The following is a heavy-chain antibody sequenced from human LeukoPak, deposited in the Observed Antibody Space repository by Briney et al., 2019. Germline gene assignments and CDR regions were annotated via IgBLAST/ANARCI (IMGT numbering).Heavy chain of an antibody. Sequence: SETLSLTCAVYGGSFSGYYWSWIRQPPGKGLEWIGEINHSGSTNYNPSLKSRVTISVDTSKNQFSLKLSSVTAADTAVYYCAREIWGSGYYYYYYYMDVWGKGTTVTVSS. CDR1: GGSFSGYY. J-gene: IGHJ6*03. V-gene: IGHV4-34*01. CDR2: INHSGST. D-gene: IGHD7-27*01. CDR3: AREIWGSGYYYYYYYMDV.